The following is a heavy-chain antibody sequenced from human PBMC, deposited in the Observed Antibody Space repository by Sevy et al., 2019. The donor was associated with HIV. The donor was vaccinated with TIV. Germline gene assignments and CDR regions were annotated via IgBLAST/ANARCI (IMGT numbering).Heavy chain of an antibody. Sequence: GGSLRLSCAASGFTFNSYPMHWVRQASGKGLEWVAVISYDGSNKYYADSVKGRFTISRDNSKNTMYLQMSSLRAEDTAVYYCARDRGFMIGDAMDVWGQGTTVTVSS. V-gene: IGHV3-30*04. CDR1: GFTFNSYP. CDR3: ARDRGFMIGDAMDV. D-gene: IGHD3-22*01. CDR2: ISYDGSNK. J-gene: IGHJ6*02.